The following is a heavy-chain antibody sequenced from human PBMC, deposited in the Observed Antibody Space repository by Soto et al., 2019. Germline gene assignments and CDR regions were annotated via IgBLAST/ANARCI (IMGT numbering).Heavy chain of an antibody. CDR2: INAGNGNT. D-gene: IGHD3-10*01. J-gene: IGHJ6*02. Sequence: ASVKVSCKASGYTFTSYAMHWVRQAPGQRLEWMGWINAGNGNTKYSQKFQGRVTITRDTSASTAYMELSSLRSEDTAVYYCARDLHGSGSRDYYGMDVWGQGTTVTVSS. CDR3: ARDLHGSGSRDYYGMDV. CDR1: GYTFTSYA. V-gene: IGHV1-3*01.